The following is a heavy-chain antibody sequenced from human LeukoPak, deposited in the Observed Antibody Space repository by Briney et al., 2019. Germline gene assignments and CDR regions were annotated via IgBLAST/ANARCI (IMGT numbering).Heavy chain of an antibody. CDR1: GGSISTFY. D-gene: IGHD3-22*01. CDR2: MYSSGST. J-gene: IGHJ3*02. V-gene: IGHV4-59*01. CDR3: ARGRTTYYSDSVDYYRDAFDI. Sequence: SETLSLTCTVSGGSISTFYWSWIRQPPGKGLEWIGYMYSSGSTNYNPSLKSRVTLSLDTSKNQFSLKLSSVTAADTAVYYCARGRTTYYSDSVDYYRDAFDIWGQGTMVTVSS.